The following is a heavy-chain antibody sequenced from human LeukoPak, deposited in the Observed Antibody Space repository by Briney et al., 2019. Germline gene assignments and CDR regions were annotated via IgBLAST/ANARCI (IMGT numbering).Heavy chain of an antibody. D-gene: IGHD3-3*01. CDR2: IRRSRSEK. J-gene: IGHJ4*02. Sequence: PGGSLRLSCAASGFTFTNYSMSWVRQAPGKGLELVANIRRSRSEKYYADSVKGRFTISRDNARNSLYLQMNSLRAEDTAVYYCARLRQIPVIGVLTQPTSYFDYWGQGNLVTVSS. V-gene: IGHV3-7*01. CDR1: GFTFTNYS. CDR3: ARLRQIPVIGVLTQPTSYFDY.